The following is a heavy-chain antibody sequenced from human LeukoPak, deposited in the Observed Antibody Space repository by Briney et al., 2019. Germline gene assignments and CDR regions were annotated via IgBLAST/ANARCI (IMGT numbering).Heavy chain of an antibody. Sequence: GGSLRLSCAASGFTFSSYGMHWVRQAPGKGLEWVAVIWYDGSNKYYADSVKGRFTISRDNAKNSLYLQMNSLRAEDTAVYYCARGGIVVVPAAPNNWFDPWGQGTLVTVSS. D-gene: IGHD2-2*01. J-gene: IGHJ5*02. V-gene: IGHV3-33*03. CDR1: GFTFSSYG. CDR2: IWYDGSNK. CDR3: ARGGIVVVPAAPNNWFDP.